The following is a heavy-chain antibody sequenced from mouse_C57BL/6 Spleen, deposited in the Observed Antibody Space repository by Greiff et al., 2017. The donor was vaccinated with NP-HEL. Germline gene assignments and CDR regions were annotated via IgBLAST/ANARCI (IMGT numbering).Heavy chain of an antibody. CDR3: ARSSYDYDGRYYAMDY. Sequence: VKLMESGAELVKPGASVKISCKASGYAFSSYWMNWVKQRPGKGLEWIGQIYPGDGDTNYNGKFKGKATLTADKSSSTAYMQLSSLTAEDSAVYFCARSSYDYDGRYYAMDYLGQRTSVTVSS. V-gene: IGHV1-80*01. J-gene: IGHJ4*01. D-gene: IGHD2-4*01. CDR1: GYAFSSYW. CDR2: IYPGDGDT.